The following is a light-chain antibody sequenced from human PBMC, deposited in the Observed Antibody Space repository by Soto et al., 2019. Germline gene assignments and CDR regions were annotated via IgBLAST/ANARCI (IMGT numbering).Light chain of an antibody. Sequence: QLVLTQSPSASASLGASVKLTCTLSSGHSSYAIAWHQQQPEKGPRYLMKVNSDGSHSKGDGIPDRFSGSSSGAERYLTISSLQSEDEADYYCQTWGSGIYGVFGGGTQLTVL. V-gene: IGLV4-69*01. CDR2: VNSDGSH. CDR3: QTWGSGIYGV. J-gene: IGLJ3*02. CDR1: SGHSSYA.